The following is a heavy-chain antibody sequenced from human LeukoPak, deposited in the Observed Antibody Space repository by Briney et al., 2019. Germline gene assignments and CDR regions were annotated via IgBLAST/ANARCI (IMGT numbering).Heavy chain of an antibody. V-gene: IGHV1-2*02. D-gene: IGHD3-10*01. J-gene: IGHJ4*02. CDR3: ARDGPAQMVDFDY. CDR1: GYTFSGTGWY. CDR2: IYPYTGAT. Sequence: ASVKVSCKASGYTFSGTGWYLYWLRQAPGQGLGCMGWIYPYTGATHYAQKFQGRVAMTRDTSISTAYMELSRLRPDDTAVYYCARDGPAQMVDFDYWGQGTLVTVSS.